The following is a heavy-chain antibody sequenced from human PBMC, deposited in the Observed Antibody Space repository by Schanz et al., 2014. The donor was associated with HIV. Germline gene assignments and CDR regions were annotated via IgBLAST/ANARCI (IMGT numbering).Heavy chain of an antibody. J-gene: IGHJ4*02. CDR2: ISYDGSNK. Sequence: VQLVESGGGLVQPGGSLRLSCAASGFTFSNYGMHWVRQAPGKGLEWVAVISYDGSNKYYADSVKGRFTISRDNSKNTLYLQMNSLRVEDTAVYYCARDLPNPYFDFSGPAGDYWGQGALVTVSS. V-gene: IGHV3-30*03. CDR1: GFTFSNYG. CDR3: ARDLPNPYFDFSGPAGDY. D-gene: IGHD3-22*01.